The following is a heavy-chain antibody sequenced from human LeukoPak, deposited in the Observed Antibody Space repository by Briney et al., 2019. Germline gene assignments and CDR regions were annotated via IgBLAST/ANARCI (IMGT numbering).Heavy chain of an antibody. D-gene: IGHD3-10*01. CDR2: ISSSSSYT. CDR3: ARFAGSGSYVDY. CDR1: GFTFSDYY. V-gene: IGHV3-11*03. J-gene: IGHJ4*02. Sequence: GGSLRLSCAAPGFTFSDYYMSWIRQAPGKGLGWVSYISSSSSYTNYADSVKGRFTISRDNAKNSLYLQMNSLRAEDTAVYYCARFAGSGSYVDYWGQGTLVTVSS.